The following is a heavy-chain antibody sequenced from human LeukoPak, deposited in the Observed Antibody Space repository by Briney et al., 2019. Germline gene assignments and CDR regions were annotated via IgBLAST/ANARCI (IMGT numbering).Heavy chain of an antibody. V-gene: IGHV4-30-2*01. D-gene: IGHD6-13*01. CDR1: GGSISSGGYS. CDR2: IYHSGST. J-gene: IGHJ3*02. Sequence: SQTLSLTCAGSGGSISSGGYSWSWIRQPPGKGLEWIGYIYHSGSTYYNPSLKSRVTISVDRSKNQFSLKLSSVTAADTAVYYCARSIAAAGAHAFDILGQGTMVTVSS. CDR3: ARSIAAAGAHAFDI.